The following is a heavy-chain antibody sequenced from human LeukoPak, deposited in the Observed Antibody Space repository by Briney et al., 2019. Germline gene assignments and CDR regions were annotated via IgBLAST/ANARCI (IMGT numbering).Heavy chain of an antibody. D-gene: IGHD2-2*01. Sequence: GGSLRLSCAASGFTFSSYWVHWVRQAPGKGLVWVSRINSDGSSTSYADSVKGRFTISRDNAKNTLYLQVNSLRAEDTAVYYCARGYCSSTSCPKDYHFDYWGQGTLVTVAS. CDR3: ARGYCSSTSCPKDYHFDY. CDR2: INSDGSST. V-gene: IGHV3-74*01. CDR1: GFTFSSYW. J-gene: IGHJ4*02.